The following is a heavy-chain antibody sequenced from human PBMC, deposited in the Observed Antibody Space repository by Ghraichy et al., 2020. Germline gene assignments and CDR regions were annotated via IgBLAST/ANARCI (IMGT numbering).Heavy chain of an antibody. Sequence: GGSLRLSCAASGFTVSNNYMSWVRQAPGKGLEWVSVIYSGGNKYYADSVKGRFTISRDNSKNTMYLQMNSLTAEDTAVYYCARGRLGATAPIGYWGQGTLVTVSS. V-gene: IGHV3-53*01. D-gene: IGHD1-26*01. CDR3: ARGRLGATAPIGY. CDR2: IYSGGNK. CDR1: GFTVSNNY. J-gene: IGHJ4*02.